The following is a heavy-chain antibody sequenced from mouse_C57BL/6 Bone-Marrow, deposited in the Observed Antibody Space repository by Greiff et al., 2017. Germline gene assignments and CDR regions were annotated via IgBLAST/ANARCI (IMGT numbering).Heavy chain of an antibody. Sequence: VQLQQPGAELVKPGASVKLSCKASGYTFTSYWMHWVKQRPGRGLEWIGRIDPTSGGTKYNEKFKSKATLTVDKPSSTAYMQLSSLTSEDSAVYYCARTFLFITTVGGFAYWGQGTLVTVSA. CDR3: ARTFLFITTVGGFAY. J-gene: IGHJ3*01. D-gene: IGHD1-1*01. CDR2: IDPTSGGT. CDR1: GYTFTSYW. V-gene: IGHV1-72*01.